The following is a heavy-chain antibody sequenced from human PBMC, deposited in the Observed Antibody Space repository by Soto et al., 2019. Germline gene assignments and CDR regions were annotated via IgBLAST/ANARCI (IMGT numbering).Heavy chain of an antibody. Sequence: RASVKVSCKASGYTFTGYYMHWVRQAPGQGLEWMGWINPNSGGTNYAQKFQGRVTMTRDTSISTAYMELSRLRSDDTAVYYCARDHATVTLAYFDYWGQGTLVTVSS. J-gene: IGHJ4*02. CDR3: ARDHATVTLAYFDY. CDR2: INPNSGGT. D-gene: IGHD4-17*01. V-gene: IGHV1-2*02. CDR1: GYTFTGYY.